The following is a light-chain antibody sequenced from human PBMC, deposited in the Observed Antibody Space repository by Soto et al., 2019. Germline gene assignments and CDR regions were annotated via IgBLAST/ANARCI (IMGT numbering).Light chain of an antibody. CDR1: SSNIGSNY. CDR2: RNN. V-gene: IGLV1-47*01. J-gene: IGLJ2*01. Sequence: QPVLTQPHSASGTPGQRITIFCSGSSSNIGSNYVYWYQQLPGTAPKLLIYRNNQRPSGVPDRFSGSKSGTSASLAISGLRSEDEADYYCAAWDDSLSGPVFGGGTKLTVL. CDR3: AAWDDSLSGPV.